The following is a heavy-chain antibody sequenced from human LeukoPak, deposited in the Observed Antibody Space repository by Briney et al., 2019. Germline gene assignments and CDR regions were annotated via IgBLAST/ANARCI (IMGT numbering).Heavy chain of an antibody. CDR3: ARVWEEWEPTDY. D-gene: IGHD1-26*01. V-gene: IGHV3-30*04. Sequence: PGGSLRLSCAASGFTFSTYAIHWVRQAPGKGLEWVAVISFDGVNTFYADSVKGRFTISRDNAKNSLYLQMNSLRAEDTAVYYCARVWEEWEPTDYWGQGTLVTVSS. CDR1: GFTFSTYA. J-gene: IGHJ4*02. CDR2: ISFDGVNT.